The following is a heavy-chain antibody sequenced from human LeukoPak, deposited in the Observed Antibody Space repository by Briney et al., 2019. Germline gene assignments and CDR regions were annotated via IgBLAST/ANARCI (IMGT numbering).Heavy chain of an antibody. CDR1: GYSFTSYW. CDR3: ARGAEQQLVSIDF. Sequence: GESLKISCKGSGYSFTSYWIGWVRQMPGKGLEWMGIIYPGDSDTRYSPSFQGQVTISADKSISTAYLQWSSLKASDTAMYFCARGAEQQLVSIDFWGQGTLVTVSS. D-gene: IGHD6-13*01. CDR2: IYPGDSDT. V-gene: IGHV5-51*01. J-gene: IGHJ4*02.